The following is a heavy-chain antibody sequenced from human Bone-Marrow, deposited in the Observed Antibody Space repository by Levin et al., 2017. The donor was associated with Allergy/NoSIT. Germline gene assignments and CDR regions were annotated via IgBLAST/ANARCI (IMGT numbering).Heavy chain of an antibody. Sequence: GGSLRLSCAASGFTFRSHSMNWVRQAPGKGLEWVSYISTSGGSVHYAESVKGRFTISRDNAKNSLTLQMNSLRAEDTAVYYCARGIIGDVRVAHKEAFDIWGQGTMVSVSS. J-gene: IGHJ3*02. CDR3: ARGIIGDVRVAHKEAFDI. CDR1: GFTFRSHS. D-gene: IGHD2-8*02. CDR2: ISTSGGSV. V-gene: IGHV3-48*04.